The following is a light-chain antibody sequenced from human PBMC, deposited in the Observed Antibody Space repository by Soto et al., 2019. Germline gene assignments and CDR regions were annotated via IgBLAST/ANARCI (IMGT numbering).Light chain of an antibody. CDR2: DVS. CDR3: QQYNNWPHT. J-gene: IGKJ2*01. Sequence: EIVLTQSPATLSVSPGARAPLSCRASQSVSSNLAWYQQKPGQAPRLLIYDVSTRATGVPVRFSGSGSGTEFTLTINSLQSEDFAVYYCQQYNNWPHTFGQGTKVDIK. CDR1: QSVSSN. V-gene: IGKV3-15*01.